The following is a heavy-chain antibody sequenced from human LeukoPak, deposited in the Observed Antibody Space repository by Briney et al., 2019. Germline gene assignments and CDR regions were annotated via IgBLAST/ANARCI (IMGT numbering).Heavy chain of an antibody. J-gene: IGHJ6*03. CDR2: IWYDGSNK. V-gene: IGHV3-33*06. Sequence: PGRSLRLSCAASGSTFSSYGMHWVRQAPGKGLEWVAVIWYDGSNKYYADSVKGRFTTSRDNSKNTLYLQMNSLRAEDTAVYYCAKVGGWYEQYYYYYMDVWGKGTTVTVSS. D-gene: IGHD6-19*01. CDR3: AKVGGWYEQYYYYYMDV. CDR1: GSTFSSYG.